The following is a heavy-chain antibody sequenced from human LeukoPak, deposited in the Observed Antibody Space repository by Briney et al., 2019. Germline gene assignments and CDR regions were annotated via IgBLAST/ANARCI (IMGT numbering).Heavy chain of an antibody. D-gene: IGHD3-10*01. CDR2: ISGDGGST. J-gene: IGHJ4*02. CDR3: AKDIQGITMVRGVNNYFDY. V-gene: IGHV3-43*02. CDR1: GFTFDDYA. Sequence: GGSLRLSCAASGFTFDDYAMHWVRQAPGKGLEWVSLISGDGGSTYYADSVKGRFTISRDNSKNSLYLQMNSLRNEDTALYYCAKDIQGITMVRGVNNYFDYWGQGTLVTVSS.